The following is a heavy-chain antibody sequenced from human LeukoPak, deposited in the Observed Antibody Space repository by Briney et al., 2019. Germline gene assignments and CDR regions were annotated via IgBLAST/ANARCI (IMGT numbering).Heavy chain of an antibody. CDR3: AREPVEMATIDY. J-gene: IGHJ4*02. CDR2: ISSSGSTI. V-gene: IGHV3-48*03. Sequence: GGSQRLSCAASGFTFSSYEMNWVRQAPGKGLEWVSYISSSGSTIYYADSVKGRLTISRDNAKNSLYLQKNSLRAEDTAVYYCAREPVEMATIDYWGQGTLVTVSS. CDR1: GFTFSSYE. D-gene: IGHD5-24*01.